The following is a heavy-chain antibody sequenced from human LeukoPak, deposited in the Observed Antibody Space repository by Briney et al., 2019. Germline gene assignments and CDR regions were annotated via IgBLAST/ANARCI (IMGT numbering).Heavy chain of an antibody. J-gene: IGHJ3*02. V-gene: IGHV3-7*01. CDR3: AKDIWNYYDSSGYFGDAFDI. Sequence: GGSLRLSCAASGFTFSSYWMSWVRQAPGKGLEWVANIKQDGSEKYYVDSVKGRFTISRDNSKNTLYLQMNSLRAEDTAVYYCAKDIWNYYDSSGYFGDAFDIWGQGTMVTVSS. CDR1: GFTFSSYW. CDR2: IKQDGSEK. D-gene: IGHD3-22*01.